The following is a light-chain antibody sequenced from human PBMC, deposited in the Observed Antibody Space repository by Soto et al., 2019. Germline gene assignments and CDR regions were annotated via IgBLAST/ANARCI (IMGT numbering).Light chain of an antibody. Sequence: QSALTQPRSVSGSPGQSVTISCTGTSSDVGGYNYVSWYQQHPGKAPKLIIYDVSKWPSGVPDRFSGSKSGYTASLTISGLKAEDEADYYCCSYAGSSTWVFGGGTKLTVL. V-gene: IGLV2-11*01. CDR3: CSYAGSSTWV. J-gene: IGLJ3*02. CDR2: DVS. CDR1: SSDVGGYNY.